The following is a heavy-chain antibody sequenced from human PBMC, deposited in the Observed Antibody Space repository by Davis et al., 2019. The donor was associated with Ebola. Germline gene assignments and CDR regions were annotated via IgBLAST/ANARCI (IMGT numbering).Heavy chain of an antibody. J-gene: IGHJ6*04. V-gene: IGHV3-23*01. D-gene: IGHD3-3*01. CDR3: AKSGLSFGVVKYHYGMDV. Sequence: GESLKISCAASGFTFHSYAMSWVRQAPGKGLEWVSAISGSGGSTYYADSVKGRFTISRDNSKKTLYLQMNSLRAEDTAVYYCAKSGLSFGVVKYHYGMDVWGKGTTVTVSS. CDR2: ISGSGGST. CDR1: GFTFHSYA.